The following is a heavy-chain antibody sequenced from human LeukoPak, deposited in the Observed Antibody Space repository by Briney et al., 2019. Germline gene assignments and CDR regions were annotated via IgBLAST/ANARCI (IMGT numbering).Heavy chain of an antibody. D-gene: IGHD6-13*01. CDR2: MSSSTSTI. CDR3: AKGVVVPIAAAGPIDY. J-gene: IGHJ4*02. V-gene: IGHV3-48*04. Sequence: PGGSLRLSCAASGFTFSSYSMNWVRQAPGKGLEWLSYMSSSTSTIYSADSVKGRFTISRDNAKNSLYLQMSSLRAEDTAVYYCAKGVVVPIAAAGPIDYWGQGTLVTVSS. CDR1: GFTFSSYS.